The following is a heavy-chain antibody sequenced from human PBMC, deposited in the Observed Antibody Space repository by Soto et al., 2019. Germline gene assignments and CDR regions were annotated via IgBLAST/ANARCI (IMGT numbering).Heavy chain of an antibody. CDR3: ARVSGGNWKQNQGCPYCYYYYGMDV. V-gene: IGHV1-69*01. D-gene: IGHD1-1*01. CDR2: IIPIFGTA. Sequence: QVQLVQSGAEVKKPGSSVKVSCKASGGTFSSYAISWVRQAPGQGLEWMGGIIPIFGTANYAQKFQGRVTITADESTSTAYMELSSLRSEDTAVYYCARVSGGNWKQNQGCPYCYYYYGMDVWGQGTTVTVSS. CDR1: GGTFSSYA. J-gene: IGHJ6*02.